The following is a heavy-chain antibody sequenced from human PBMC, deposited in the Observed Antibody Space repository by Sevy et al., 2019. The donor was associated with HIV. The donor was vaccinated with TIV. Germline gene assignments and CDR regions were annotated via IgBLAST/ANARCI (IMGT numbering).Heavy chain of an antibody. V-gene: IGHV1-2*02. CDR1: GCTFTGYY. CDR2: INPNSGGT. J-gene: IGHJ4*02. D-gene: IGHD3-22*01. CDR3: ARDGSYYYDSSGYLYYFDY. Sequence: ASVKVSCKASGCTFTGYYMHWVRQAPGQGLEWMGWINPNSGGTNYAQKFQGRVTMTRDTSISTAYMELGRLRSDDTAVYYCARDGSYYYDSSGYLYYFDYWGQGTLVTVSS.